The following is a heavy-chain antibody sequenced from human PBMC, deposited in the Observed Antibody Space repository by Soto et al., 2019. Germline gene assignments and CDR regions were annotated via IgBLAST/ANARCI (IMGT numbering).Heavy chain of an antibody. Sequence: QGHLQESGPGLVRPSETLSLTCSVSGGSISTYYCNWIRQPAGKGLEWIGRIDASGSTNYNPSLTSRVTMSVDTSKTQFALKLSSVTAAHTALYYCARGGHDFWSGPFDYWGQGTPVNVTS. V-gene: IGHV4-4*07. CDR2: IDASGST. D-gene: IGHD3-3*01. J-gene: IGHJ4*02. CDR1: GGSISTYY. CDR3: ARGGHDFWSGPFDY.